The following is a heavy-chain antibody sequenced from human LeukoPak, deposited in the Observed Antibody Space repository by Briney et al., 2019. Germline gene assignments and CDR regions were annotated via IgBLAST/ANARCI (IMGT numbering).Heavy chain of an antibody. CDR2: ISGSGGST. CDR3: AKNEGVMVRGVIITWYFDY. CDR1: GFTFSSYA. D-gene: IGHD3-10*01. J-gene: IGHJ4*02. Sequence: GGSLRLSCAASGFTFSSYAMSWVRQAPGKGLEWVSAISGSGGSTYYADSVKGRFTISRDNSKNTLYLQMNSLRAEDTAVYYCAKNEGVMVRGVIITWYFDYWAREPWSPSPQ. V-gene: IGHV3-23*01.